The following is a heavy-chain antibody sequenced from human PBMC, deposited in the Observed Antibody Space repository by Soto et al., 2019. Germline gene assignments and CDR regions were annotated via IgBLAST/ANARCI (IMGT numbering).Heavy chain of an antibody. D-gene: IGHD3-10*01. Sequence: PGGSLRLSCAASGFTFSSYAMRWFRQAPGKGLEWVSAISGSGGSTYYTDSVKGRFTMSRDNSRKTLYLQVNSLTAEDTALYYCAKGLGYFASGRYSLNYGLDVWGQGTTVTVSS. J-gene: IGHJ6*02. V-gene: IGHV3-23*01. CDR1: GFTFSSYA. CDR2: ISGSGGST. CDR3: AKGLGYFASGRYSLNYGLDV.